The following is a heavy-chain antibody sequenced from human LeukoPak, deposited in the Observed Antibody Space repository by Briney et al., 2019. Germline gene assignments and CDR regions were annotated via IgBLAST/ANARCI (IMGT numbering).Heavy chain of an antibody. Sequence: GGSLRPSCAASGFTLSSYAMHWVRQAPGKGLEWVAVISYDGSNKYYADSVKGRFTISRDNSKNTLYLQMNSLRAEDTAVYYCARVGLLRWLTNGGYNYYYMDVWGKGTTVTVSS. D-gene: IGHD4-23*01. V-gene: IGHV3-30*04. CDR1: GFTLSSYA. J-gene: IGHJ6*03. CDR2: ISYDGSNK. CDR3: ARVGLLRWLTNGGYNYYYMDV.